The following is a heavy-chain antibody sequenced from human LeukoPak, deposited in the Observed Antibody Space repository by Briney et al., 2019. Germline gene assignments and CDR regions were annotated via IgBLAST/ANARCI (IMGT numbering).Heavy chain of an antibody. V-gene: IGHV1-69*01. D-gene: IGHD6-13*01. Sequence: GASVKVSCKASGGTFSSYAISWVRQAPGQGLEWMGGIIPIFGTANYAQKFRGRVTITADESTSTAYMELSSLRSEDTAVYYCARSGSIAAAGTRYFQHWGQGTLVTVSS. J-gene: IGHJ1*01. CDR1: GGTFSSYA. CDR2: IIPIFGTA. CDR3: ARSGSIAAAGTRYFQH.